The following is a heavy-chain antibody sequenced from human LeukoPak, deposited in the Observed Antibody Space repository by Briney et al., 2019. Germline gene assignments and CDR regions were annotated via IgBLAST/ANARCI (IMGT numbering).Heavy chain of an antibody. D-gene: IGHD6-19*01. CDR1: GYTFTGYY. CDR2: INPNSGGT. Sequence: ASVTVSCKASGYTFTGYYMHWVRQAPGQGLEWMGWINPNSGGTNYAQKFQGRVTMTRDTSISTAYMELSRLRSDDTAVYYCATGSQAVAGIYYYYGMDVWGQGTTVTVSS. CDR3: ATGSQAVAGIYYYYGMDV. V-gene: IGHV1-2*02. J-gene: IGHJ6*02.